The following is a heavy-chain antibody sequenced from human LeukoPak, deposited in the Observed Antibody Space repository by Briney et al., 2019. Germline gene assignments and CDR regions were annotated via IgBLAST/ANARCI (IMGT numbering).Heavy chain of an antibody. Sequence: SQTLSLTCAISGDSVSSNSATWNWIRQSPSRGLEWLGRTYYKSKWHSDYAVSMKSRIILNPDTSKNQFSLQLNSVTPEDTAVYFCARGLDTAIASWGQGTLVTVSS. CDR3: ARGLDTAIAS. J-gene: IGHJ4*02. CDR2: TYYKSKWHS. V-gene: IGHV6-1*01. D-gene: IGHD5-18*01. CDR1: GDSVSSNSAT.